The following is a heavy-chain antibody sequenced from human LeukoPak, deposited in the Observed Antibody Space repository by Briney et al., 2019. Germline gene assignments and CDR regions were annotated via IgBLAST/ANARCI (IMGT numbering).Heavy chain of an antibody. CDR1: GGSISSGDYY. CDR2: IYYSGST. J-gene: IGHJ4*02. Sequence: SETLSLTCTVSGGSISSGDYYWSWIRQPPGKGLEWIGYIYYSGSTYYNPSLKSRVTISVDTSKNQFSLKLSSVTAADTAVYYCARRDSSGWFMFDYWGQGTLVTVSS. V-gene: IGHV4-30-4*08. CDR3: ARRDSSGWFMFDY. D-gene: IGHD6-19*01.